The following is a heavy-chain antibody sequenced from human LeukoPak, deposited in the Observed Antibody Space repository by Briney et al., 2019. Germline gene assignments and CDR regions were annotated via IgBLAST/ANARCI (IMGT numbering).Heavy chain of an antibody. CDR2: INTNTGNP. J-gene: IGHJ4*02. V-gene: IGHV7-4-1*02. CDR3: ARDGTKGPYSSSWYPFDY. CDR1: GYTFTSYA. D-gene: IGHD6-13*01. Sequence: ASVKVSCKASGYTFTSYAMNWVRQAPGQGLEWMGWINTNTGNPTYAQGFTGRFVFSLDTSVSTAYLQISSLKAEDTAVYYCARDGTKGPYSSSWYPFDYWGQGTLVTVSS.